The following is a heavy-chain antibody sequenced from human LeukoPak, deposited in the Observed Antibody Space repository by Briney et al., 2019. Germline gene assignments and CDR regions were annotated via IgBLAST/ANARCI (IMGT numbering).Heavy chain of an antibody. J-gene: IGHJ3*02. Sequence: SGGSLRLSCAASGFTFSSYAMSWVRQAPGKGLEWVSAISGSGGSTYYADSVKGRFTISRDNSKNTLYLQMNSLRAEDTAVYYCARQSREVNAFDIWGQGTMVTVSS. CDR3: ARQSREVNAFDI. V-gene: IGHV3-23*01. CDR2: ISGSGGST. D-gene: IGHD2-21*01. CDR1: GFTFSSYA.